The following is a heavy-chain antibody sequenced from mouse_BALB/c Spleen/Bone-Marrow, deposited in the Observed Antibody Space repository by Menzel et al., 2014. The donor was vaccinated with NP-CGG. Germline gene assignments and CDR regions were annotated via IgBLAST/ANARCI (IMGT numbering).Heavy chain of an antibody. V-gene: IGHV4-1*02. J-gene: IGHJ3*01. CDR2: INPASSTI. CDR1: GFDFSRYW. CDR3: AKNYYYGYVAY. Sequence: EVQGVESGDGLVQPGGSLKLSCAASGFDFSRYWMTWVRQAPGKGLEWIGEINPASSTINYTPSLKDKFIISRDNAKNTLYLQMSKVRSEDTALYYCAKNYYYGYVAYWGQGTLVTVSA. D-gene: IGHD1-2*01.